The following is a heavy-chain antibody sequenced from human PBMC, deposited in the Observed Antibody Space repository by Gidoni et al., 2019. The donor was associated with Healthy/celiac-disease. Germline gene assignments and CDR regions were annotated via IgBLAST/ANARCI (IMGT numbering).Heavy chain of an antibody. Sequence: EVQLVESGGGLVQPGRSLRLPCAASGFTFDDYAMHWVRQAPGKGLEWVSGISWNSGSIGYADSVKGRFTISRDNAKNSLYLQMNSLRAEDTALYYCAKVAGGIAAAGTRYFDYWGQGTLVTVSS. CDR2: ISWNSGSI. J-gene: IGHJ4*02. CDR3: AKVAGGIAAAGTRYFDY. CDR1: GFTFDDYA. V-gene: IGHV3-9*01. D-gene: IGHD6-13*01.